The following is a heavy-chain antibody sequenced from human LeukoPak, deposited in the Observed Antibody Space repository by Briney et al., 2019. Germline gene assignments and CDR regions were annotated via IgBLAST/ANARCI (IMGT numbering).Heavy chain of an antibody. CDR3: ARIVTGELRYFDWTDAWFDP. Sequence: ASVKVSCKASGGTFSSYAISWVRQAPGQGLEWMGGIIPIFGTANYAQKFQGRVTITADESTSTAYMELSSLRSEDTAVYYCARIVTGELRYFDWTDAWFDPWGQGTLVTVSS. CDR2: IIPIFGTA. J-gene: IGHJ5*02. D-gene: IGHD3-9*01. V-gene: IGHV1-69*01. CDR1: GGTFSSYA.